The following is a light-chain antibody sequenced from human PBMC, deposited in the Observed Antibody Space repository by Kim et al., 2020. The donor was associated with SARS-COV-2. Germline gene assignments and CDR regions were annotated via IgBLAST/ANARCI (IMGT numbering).Light chain of an antibody. V-gene: IGKV1-39*01. CDR2: AAS. CDR1: QNINSH. CDR3: LLTYISPFT. J-gene: IGKJ3*01. Sequence: DIQMTQSPSSLSASVGDRVTITCRTSQNINSHLNWYHQKPGRAPKLLIYAASTLQGGVPSRFSGSGSETDFTLTISSLQPEDFATYFCLLTYISPFTFGPGTKVDIK.